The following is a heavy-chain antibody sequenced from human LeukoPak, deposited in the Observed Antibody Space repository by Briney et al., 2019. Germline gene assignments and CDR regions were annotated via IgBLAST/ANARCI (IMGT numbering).Heavy chain of an antibody. V-gene: IGHV1-46*01. D-gene: IGHD3-10*01. CDR3: ARGGRGLWDYGSGIRRRFDY. CDR2: INPSGGST. CDR1: GYTFTSYY. Sequence: ASVKVSCKASGYTFTSYYMHWVRQAPGQGLEWMGIINPSGGSTSYAQKLQGRVTMTRDTSTSTVYMELSSLRSEDTAVYYCARGGRGLWDYGSGIRRRFDYWGQGTLVTVSS. J-gene: IGHJ4*02.